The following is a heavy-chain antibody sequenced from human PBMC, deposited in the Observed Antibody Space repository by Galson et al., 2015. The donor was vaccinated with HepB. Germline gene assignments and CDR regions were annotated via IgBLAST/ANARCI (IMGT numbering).Heavy chain of an antibody. Sequence: SLRLSCAASGFTVSSYSMNWVRQAPGKGLEWVSYISSSSTTIYNADSVKGRFTISRDNAKNSLYLQMNSLRAEDTAVYYCARLFMPYVDYWGQGTLVTVSS. CDR3: ARLFMPYVDY. J-gene: IGHJ4*02. D-gene: IGHD2-8*01. V-gene: IGHV3-48*01. CDR2: ISSSSTTI. CDR1: GFTVSSYS.